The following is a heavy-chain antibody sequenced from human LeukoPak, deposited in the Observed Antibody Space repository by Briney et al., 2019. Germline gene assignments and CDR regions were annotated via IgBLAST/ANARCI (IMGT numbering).Heavy chain of an antibody. CDR1: GFTFSSYS. CDR2: LSGSGDNT. CDR3: AKDRCGSLCYYNMDI. D-gene: IGHD2-21*01. J-gene: IGHJ6*03. Sequence: GGSLRLSCAASGFTFSSYSMTWVRQAPGKGLEWVSALSGSGDNTYYADSVKGRFTISRDNSKNTLYLQVNSLRAGDTAVYYCAKDRCGSLCYYNMDIWGKGTTVTVSS. V-gene: IGHV3-23*01.